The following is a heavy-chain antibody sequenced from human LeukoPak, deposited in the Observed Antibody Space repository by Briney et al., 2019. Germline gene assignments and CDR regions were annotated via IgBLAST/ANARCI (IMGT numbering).Heavy chain of an antibody. Sequence: ASVKVSCKASGYTFTSYGISWVRQAPGQGLEWMGWISAYNGNTNYAQKLQGRVTMTTDTSTSTAYMELRSLRSVDTAAYYCARDRYCTNGVCSHMFDYWGQGTLVTVSS. J-gene: IGHJ4*02. D-gene: IGHD2-8*01. CDR1: GYTFTSYG. V-gene: IGHV1-18*01. CDR2: ISAYNGNT. CDR3: ARDRYCTNGVCSHMFDY.